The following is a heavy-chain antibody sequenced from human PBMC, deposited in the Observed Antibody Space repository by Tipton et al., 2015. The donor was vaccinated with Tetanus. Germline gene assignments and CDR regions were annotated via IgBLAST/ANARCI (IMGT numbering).Heavy chain of an antibody. CDR1: GGSIRSYY. V-gene: IGHV4-59*08. CDR3: ARRNLSLAGFDY. D-gene: IGHD1-14*01. J-gene: IGHJ4*02. Sequence: TLSLTCTVSGGSIRSYYWSWIRQPPGRGLEWSGEIYDSDSTVYNPPLKSRVAISMDTSKNQCTLKLNSVTAADTAVYYCARRNLSLAGFDYWGPGTLVTVSS. CDR2: IYDSDST.